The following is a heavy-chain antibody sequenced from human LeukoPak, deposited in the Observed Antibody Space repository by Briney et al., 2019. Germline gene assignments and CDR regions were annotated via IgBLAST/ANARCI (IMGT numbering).Heavy chain of an antibody. D-gene: IGHD2-21*02. J-gene: IGHJ4*02. V-gene: IGHV1-18*01. CDR1: GYTFTSYG. CDR2: ISAYNGNT. Sequence: GASVKVSCKASGYTFTSYGISWVRQAPGQGLEWMGWISAYNGNTNYAQKLQGRVTMTTDTSTSTAYMELRSLRSDDTAVYYCARMLGVIVVVTEQYYLDYWGQGTLVTVSS. CDR3: ARMLGVIVVVTEQYYLDY.